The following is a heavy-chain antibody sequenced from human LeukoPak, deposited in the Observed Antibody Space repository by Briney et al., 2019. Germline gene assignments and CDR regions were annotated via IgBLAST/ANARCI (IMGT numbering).Heavy chain of an antibody. CDR3: ARNRVVVAPAAPDY. V-gene: IGHV3-21*01. D-gene: IGHD2-2*01. CDR1: GFTFSSYS. J-gene: IGHJ4*02. Sequence: GGSLRLSCAASGFTFSSYSLNWVRQAPGKGLEWVSSISSDSNYIYYADSVKGRFTISRDNAKHSLHLQRNSLGAEDTAVYYCARNRVVVAPAAPDYWGQGTLVTVSS. CDR2: ISSDSNYI.